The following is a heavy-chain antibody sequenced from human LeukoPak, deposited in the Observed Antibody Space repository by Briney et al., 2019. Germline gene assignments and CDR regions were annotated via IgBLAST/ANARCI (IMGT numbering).Heavy chain of an antibody. V-gene: IGHV1-2*02. D-gene: IGHD4-17*01. CDR2: INPNSGGT. Sequence: ASMKVSCKASGYTFTGYYMHWVRQAPGQGLEWMGWINPNSGGTNYAQKFQGRVTMTRNTSISTAYMELSSLRSEDTAVYYCARGPSTVTTRWFDPWGQGTLVTVSS. J-gene: IGHJ5*02. CDR3: ARGPSTVTTRWFDP. CDR1: GYTFTGYY.